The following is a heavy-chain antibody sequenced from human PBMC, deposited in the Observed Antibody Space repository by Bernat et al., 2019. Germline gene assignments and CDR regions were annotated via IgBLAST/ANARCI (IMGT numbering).Heavy chain of an antibody. D-gene: IGHD4-11*01. J-gene: IGHJ6*03. CDR1: GSSTSSNYY. V-gene: IGHV4-38-2*01. Sequence: QVQLQESGPGLVKPLETLSLTCAVSGSSTSSNYYWGWIRQPPGKGLEWIGSVSHTGSTYYNPSLKSRVTISVDTSQIQFSLKLISVTAADTAVYYCARAVEGYSNYPRGYYYYMDVWGKGTTVTVSS. CDR2: VSHTGST. CDR3: ARAVEGYSNYPRGYYYYMDV.